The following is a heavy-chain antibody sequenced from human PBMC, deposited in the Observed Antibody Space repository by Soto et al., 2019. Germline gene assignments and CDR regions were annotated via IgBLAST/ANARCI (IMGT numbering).Heavy chain of an antibody. CDR3: ARRERYYGSPGWFDP. D-gene: IGHD3-10*01. V-gene: IGHV4-39*01. J-gene: IGHJ5*02. CDR1: GGSISSFTYY. CDR2: VYYNENT. Sequence: QLQLQESGPGLVKPSETLSLTCSVSGGSISSFTYYWGWIRQPPGKGLEWIGTVYYNENTYYNPSLKSRVTITVDPAKNQFSLNLRSVTAADTAMYFCARRERYYGSPGWFDPWGPGTLVTVSS.